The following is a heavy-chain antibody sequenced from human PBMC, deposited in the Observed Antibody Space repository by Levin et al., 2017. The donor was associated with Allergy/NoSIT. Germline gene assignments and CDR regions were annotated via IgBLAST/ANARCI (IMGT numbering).Heavy chain of an antibody. V-gene: IGHV1-69*01. Sequence: KISCKASGGTFSSYAISWVRQAPGQGLEWMGGIIPIFGTANYAQKFQGRVTITADESTSTAYMELSSLRSEDTAVYYCARSIAVAGVFDYWGQGTLVTVSS. CDR1: GGTFSSYA. D-gene: IGHD6-19*01. CDR3: ARSIAVAGVFDY. J-gene: IGHJ4*02. CDR2: IIPIFGTA.